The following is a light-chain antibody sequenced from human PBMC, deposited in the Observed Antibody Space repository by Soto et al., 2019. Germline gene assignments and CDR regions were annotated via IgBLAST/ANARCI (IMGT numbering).Light chain of an antibody. CDR1: SSDVGGYTY. Sequence: QSALTQPPSASGSPGQSVTISCTGTSSDVGGYTYVSWYQQHPGKAPKLIIYEVTKRPSGVPDRFSGSKSGSTASLTVSGLQAEDEADYYCSSYAGSNNVVFGGGTKVTVL. J-gene: IGLJ2*01. CDR2: EVT. V-gene: IGLV2-8*01. CDR3: SSYAGSNNVV.